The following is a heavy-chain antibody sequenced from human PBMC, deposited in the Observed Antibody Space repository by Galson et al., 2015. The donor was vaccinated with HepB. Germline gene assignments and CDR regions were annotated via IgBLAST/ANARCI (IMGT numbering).Heavy chain of an antibody. CDR2: IYSSGST. D-gene: IGHD3-22*01. CDR3: ARRYDSSTHYYDAFDI. V-gene: IGHV4-59*01. Sequence: ETLSLTCTVSGGSISSYYWSWIRQPPGKGLEWIGYIYSSGSTNYNPSLKSRVTISVDTSKNQFSLTLSSVTAADTAVYYCARRYDSSTHYYDAFDIWGQGTLVTVSS. CDR1: GGSISSYY. J-gene: IGHJ3*02.